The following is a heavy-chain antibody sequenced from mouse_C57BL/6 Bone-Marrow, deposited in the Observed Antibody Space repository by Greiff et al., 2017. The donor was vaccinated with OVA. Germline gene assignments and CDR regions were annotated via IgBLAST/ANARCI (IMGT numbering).Heavy chain of an antibody. CDR2: IDPETGGT. CDR1: GYTFTDYE. D-gene: IGHD3-3*01. CDR3: TRWRDAWFAY. J-gene: IGHJ3*01. Sequence: QVQLQQSGAELVRPGASVTLSCKASGYTFTDYEMHWVKQTPVHGLEWIGAIDPETGGTASNQKFKGKAILTADKSSSTAYMELRSLTSEDSAVYYCTRWRDAWFAYWGQGTLVTVSA. V-gene: IGHV1-15*01.